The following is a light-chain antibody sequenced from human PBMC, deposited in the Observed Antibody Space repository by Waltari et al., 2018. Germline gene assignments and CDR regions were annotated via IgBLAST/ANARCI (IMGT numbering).Light chain of an antibody. CDR3: QQYGSSSFT. Sequence: RATLSCRASQSVSSSYLAWYQQKPGQAPRLLIYGASSRATGIPDRFSGSGSGTDFTLTISRLEPEDFAVYYCQQYGSSSFTFGPGTKVDIK. V-gene: IGKV3-20*01. J-gene: IGKJ3*01. CDR2: GAS. CDR1: QSVSSSY.